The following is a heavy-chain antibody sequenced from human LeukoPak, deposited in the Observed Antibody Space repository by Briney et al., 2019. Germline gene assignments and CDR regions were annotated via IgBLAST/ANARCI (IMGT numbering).Heavy chain of an antibody. V-gene: IGHV4-61*08. CDR1: GASVGSAGYY. CDR2: IYYISNT. D-gene: IGHD1-26*01. CDR3: ARTQSQSGSYRYYFGY. J-gene: IGHJ4*02. Sequence: PSETLSLTCTVSGASVGSAGYYWSWIRQPPGGGLEWIGYIYYISNTNYNPSLKSRVTMSVDPSKNQFSLKLNSVTAADTAVYYCARTQSQSGSYRYYFGYWGPGTLVTVSS.